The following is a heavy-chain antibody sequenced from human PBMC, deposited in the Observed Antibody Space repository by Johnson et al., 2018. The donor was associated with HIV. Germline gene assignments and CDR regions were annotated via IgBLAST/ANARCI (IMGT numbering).Heavy chain of an antibody. CDR3: AKGEAATTVTLDI. CDR2: ISGSGGST. CDR1: GFTFSSYA. D-gene: IGHD4-11*01. V-gene: IGHV3-23*04. Sequence: VQLVESGGGVVQPGRSLRLSCAASGFTFSSYAMSWVRQAPGKGLEWVSGISGSGGSTYYADSVRGRVTISRDNSKNTQYLQMNSLRAEDTAVYYCAKGEAATTVTLDIWGQGTMVTVSS. J-gene: IGHJ3*02.